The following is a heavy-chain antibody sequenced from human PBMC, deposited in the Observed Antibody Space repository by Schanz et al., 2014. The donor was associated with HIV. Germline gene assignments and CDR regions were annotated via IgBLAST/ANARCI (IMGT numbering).Heavy chain of an antibody. CDR1: GYTFISYG. CDR2: ISAYNGNT. V-gene: IGHV1-18*01. Sequence: QVHLVQSGAEVKKPGASVKVSCKASGYTFISYGITWVRQAPGQGLEWMGWISAYNGNTNYAQKVQGRVTMTTDTPTRTAYMELRSPTSDDTAVYYCARGERTVHDAFDIWGQGTMVTVSS. D-gene: IGHD4-17*01. J-gene: IGHJ3*02. CDR3: ARGERTVHDAFDI.